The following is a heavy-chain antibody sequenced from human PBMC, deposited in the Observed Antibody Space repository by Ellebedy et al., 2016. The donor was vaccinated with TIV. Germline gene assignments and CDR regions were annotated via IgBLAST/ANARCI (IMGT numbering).Heavy chain of an antibody. Sequence: GESLKISCEASGFTFSNYWMSWVRQAPGKGLEWVANIEQDGSEKYYVDSVKGRFTISRDNAKSSLYLQMNSLRAEDTAVYYCARGPMWLVREGVDYWGQGALVTVSS. D-gene: IGHD6-19*01. V-gene: IGHV3-7*03. CDR2: IEQDGSEK. CDR1: GFTFSNYW. J-gene: IGHJ4*02. CDR3: ARGPMWLVREGVDY.